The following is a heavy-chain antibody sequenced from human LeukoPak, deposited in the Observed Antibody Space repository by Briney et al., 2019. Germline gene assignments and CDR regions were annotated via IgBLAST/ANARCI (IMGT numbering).Heavy chain of an antibody. CDR3: ARHLSGVTGYTYGRGIDY. CDR1: GFTFSSYG. CDR2: IKKDGSEK. D-gene: IGHD5-18*01. V-gene: IGHV3-7*01. J-gene: IGHJ4*02. Sequence: GGSLRLSCAASGFTFSSYGMSWVRQAPGKGLEWVANIKKDGSEKYYVDSVKGRFTISRDNAKTSLYLQMNRLRAEDTAVYYCARHLSGVTGYTYGRGIDYWGQGTLVTVSS.